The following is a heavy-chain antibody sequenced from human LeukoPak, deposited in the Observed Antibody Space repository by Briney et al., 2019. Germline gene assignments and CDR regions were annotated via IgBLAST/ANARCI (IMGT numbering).Heavy chain of an antibody. Sequence: SETLSLTCAVYGGSFSGYYWSWIRQPPGKGLEWIGEINHSGSTSYNPSLKSRVTISVDTSKNQFSLKLSSVTAADTAVYYCARHSAGLFDYWGQGTLVTVSS. CDR2: INHSGST. CDR3: ARHSAGLFDY. CDR1: GGSFSGYY. J-gene: IGHJ4*02. D-gene: IGHD6-25*01. V-gene: IGHV4-34*01.